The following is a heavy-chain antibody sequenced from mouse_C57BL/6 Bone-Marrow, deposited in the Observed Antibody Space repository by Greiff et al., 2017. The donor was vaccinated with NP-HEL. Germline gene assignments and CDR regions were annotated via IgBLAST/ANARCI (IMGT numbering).Heavy chain of an antibody. V-gene: IGHV5-6*01. J-gene: IGHJ2*01. D-gene: IGHD2-10*01. Sequence: EVKLMESGGDLVKPGGSLKLSCAASGFTFSSYGMSWVRQTPDKRLEWVATISSGGSYTYYPDSVKGRFTISRDNAKNTLYLQMSSLKSEDTAMYYCARHPYHPDYWGQGTTLTVSS. CDR2: ISSGGSYT. CDR3: ARHPYHPDY. CDR1: GFTFSSYG.